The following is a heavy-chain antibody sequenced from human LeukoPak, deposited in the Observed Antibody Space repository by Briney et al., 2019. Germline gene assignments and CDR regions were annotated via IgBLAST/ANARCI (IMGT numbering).Heavy chain of an antibody. CDR2: ISSSSSYI. J-gene: IGHJ4*02. CDR1: GFTFRSYS. Sequence: GGSLRLSCAASGFTFRSYSMTWVRQAPGKGLEWVSSISSSSSYIYYADSVKGRFTISRDNAKNSLYLQMNSLRAEDTAVYYCARTAAAGSVNFDYWGQGTLVTVSS. CDR3: ARTAAAGSVNFDY. V-gene: IGHV3-21*01. D-gene: IGHD6-13*01.